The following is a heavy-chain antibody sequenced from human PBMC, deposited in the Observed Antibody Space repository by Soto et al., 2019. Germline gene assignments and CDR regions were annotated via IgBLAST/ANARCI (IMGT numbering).Heavy chain of an antibody. CDR1: GGSISSSSW. Sequence: SETLSLTCAVSGGSISSSSWWSWVRQPPGKGLEWIGEIYHSGSTNYDPSLKSRVTISVDKSKNQFSLKLSSVTAADTAVYYCARGGVSSGWFNYYYYYGMDVWGQGTTVTVSS. D-gene: IGHD6-19*01. V-gene: IGHV4-4*02. CDR2: IYHSGST. CDR3: ARGGVSSGWFNYYYYYGMDV. J-gene: IGHJ6*02.